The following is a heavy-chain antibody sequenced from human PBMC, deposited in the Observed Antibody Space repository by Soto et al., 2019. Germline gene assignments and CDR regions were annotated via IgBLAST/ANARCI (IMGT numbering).Heavy chain of an antibody. J-gene: IGHJ3*02. CDR1: GFSFSSYS. CDR2: LSSSKTYI. Sequence: EVQLVESGGALVQPGQSLRLSCAASGFSFSSYSMNWVRQAPGKGLEWISYLSSSKTYIWYADSVKGRFTISRDNAKNSLSLQMNSLRDEDTAVYYCVRDSGWAFDIWGLGTMVTVSS. CDR3: VRDSGWAFDI. D-gene: IGHD6-19*01. V-gene: IGHV3-48*02.